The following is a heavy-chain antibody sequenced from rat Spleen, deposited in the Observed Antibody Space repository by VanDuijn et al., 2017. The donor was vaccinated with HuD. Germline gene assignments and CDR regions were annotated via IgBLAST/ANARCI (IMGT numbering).Heavy chain of an antibody. Sequence: EVQLVESGGGLVQPGRSLKLSCAASGFTFSNYDMAWVRQAPTKGLEWVATISYDGGTTYYRDSVKGRFTISRDNAKSTLYLQMDSLRSEDTATYYCARHGAEGTYFDYWGQGVMVTVSS. CDR2: ISYDGGTT. CDR1: GFTFSNYD. D-gene: IGHD1-11*01. V-gene: IGHV5-29*01. CDR3: ARHGAEGTYFDY. J-gene: IGHJ2*01.